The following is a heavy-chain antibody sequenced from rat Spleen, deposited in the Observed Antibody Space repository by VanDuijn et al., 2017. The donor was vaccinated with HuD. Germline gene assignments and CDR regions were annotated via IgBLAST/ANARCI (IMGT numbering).Heavy chain of an antibody. CDR1: GFSLTSYH. J-gene: IGHJ2*01. CDR2: IWRGGST. D-gene: IGHD3-1*01. V-gene: IGHV2-61*01. Sequence: QVRLKESGPGLVQPSQTLSVTCTVSGFSLTSYHVSWVRQPPGKGLEWVGEIWRGGSTDYNSTLKSRLSISRDTSKSQVFLKMNSLQTEDTATYYCARGGRDSCAHDYWGQGVMVTVSS. CDR3: ARGGRDSCAHDY.